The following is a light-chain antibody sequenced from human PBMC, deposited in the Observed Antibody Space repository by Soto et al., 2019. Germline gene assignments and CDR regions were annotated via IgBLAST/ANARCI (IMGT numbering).Light chain of an antibody. CDR2: KAS. CDR3: QHYDSHRT. V-gene: IGKV1-5*03. CDR1: QSISDW. Sequence: DIQMTHSPSILSASVGPRLNITCRASQSISDWLAWYKQKPGKAPNLLIYKASSLERGVPSRLRGSGSGTEFTLTISSLKPDDYATYYCQHYDSHRTFGQGTKVDIK. J-gene: IGKJ1*01.